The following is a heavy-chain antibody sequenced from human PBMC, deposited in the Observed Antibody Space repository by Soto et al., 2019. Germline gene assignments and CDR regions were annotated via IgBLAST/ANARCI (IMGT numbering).Heavy chain of an antibody. V-gene: IGHV3-33*01. J-gene: IGHJ4*02. CDR1: GCTFTSCG. CDR2: IWYHGRNE. Sequence: PGGSLRLSCAASGCTFTSCGMHWGRQAPGQGLEWVAVIWYHGRNEYYADSVKGRFTISRDNSKNTVYLQMNSLRAEDTAVYYCARDDETSDHYSKFHYWGQGTQVTVSS. CDR3: ARDDETSDHYSKFHY. D-gene: IGHD3-22*01.